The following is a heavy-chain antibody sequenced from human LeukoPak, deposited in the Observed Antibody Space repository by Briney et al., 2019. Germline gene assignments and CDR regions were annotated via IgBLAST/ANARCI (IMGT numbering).Heavy chain of an antibody. J-gene: IGHJ5*02. V-gene: IGHV1-69*13. CDR3: ARDPTIVVVPAAITNWFDP. CDR1: GGTFSSYA. D-gene: IGHD2-2*02. Sequence: ASVKVSCKASGGTFSSYAISWVRQAPGQGLEWMGGIIPIFGTANYAQKFQGRVTITADESTSTAYMELSSLRSEDTAVYYCARDPTIVVVPAAITNWFDPWGQGTLVTVSS. CDR2: IIPIFGTA.